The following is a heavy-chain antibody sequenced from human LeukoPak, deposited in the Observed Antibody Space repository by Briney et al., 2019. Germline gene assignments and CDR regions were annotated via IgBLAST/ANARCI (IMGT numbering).Heavy chain of an antibody. D-gene: IGHD1-26*01. Sequence: SGGSLRLSCAASGFTFSSYAMHWVRQAPGKGLEWVSAISGSGGSTYYADSVKGRFTISRDNSKNTLYLQMNSLRAEDTAVYYCARRVNSGSQSDWGQGTLVTVSS. CDR1: GFTFSSYA. CDR2: ISGSGGST. V-gene: IGHV3-23*01. CDR3: ARRVNSGSQSD. J-gene: IGHJ4*02.